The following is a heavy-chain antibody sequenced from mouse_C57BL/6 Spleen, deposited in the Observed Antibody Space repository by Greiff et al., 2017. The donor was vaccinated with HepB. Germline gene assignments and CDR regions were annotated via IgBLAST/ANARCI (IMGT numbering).Heavy chain of an antibody. D-gene: IGHD2-5*01. Sequence: VQLQQSGPGLVKPSQSLSLTCSVTGYSITSGYYWNWIRQFPGNKLEWMGYISYDGSNNYNPSLKNRISITRDTSKNQFFLKLNSVTTEDTATYYCARGGSNYVFDYWGQGTTLTVSS. J-gene: IGHJ2*01. CDR1: GYSITSGYY. V-gene: IGHV3-6*01. CDR2: ISYDGSN. CDR3: ARGGSNYVFDY.